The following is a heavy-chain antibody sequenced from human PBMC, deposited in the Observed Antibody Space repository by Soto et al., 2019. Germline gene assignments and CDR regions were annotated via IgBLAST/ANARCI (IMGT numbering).Heavy chain of an antibody. CDR1: GYRFTSYW. CDR3: ARHSRDTTLVMEGMDV. J-gene: IGHJ6*02. CDR2: IYPGDSDT. Sequence: HGESLKISCKGSGYRFTSYWIGWVRQMPGKGLEWMGIIYPGDSDTRYSPSFQGQVTISADKSISTAYLQWSSLKASDTAMYFCARHSRDTTLVMEGMDVWGQGTTVTVSS. V-gene: IGHV5-51*01. D-gene: IGHD5-18*01.